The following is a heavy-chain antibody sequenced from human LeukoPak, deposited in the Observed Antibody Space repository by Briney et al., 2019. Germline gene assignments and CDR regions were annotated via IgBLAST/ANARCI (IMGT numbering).Heavy chain of an antibody. CDR3: AKDQPGNYYDSSGYPEVPFDY. CDR1: GFTFSSYA. Sequence: GGSLRLSCAASGFTFSSYAMSWVRQAPGKGLEWVSAISGSGGSTYYADSVKGRFTISRDNSKNALYLQMNSLRAEDTAVYYCAKDQPGNYYDSSGYPEVPFDYWGQGTLVTVSS. J-gene: IGHJ4*02. V-gene: IGHV3-23*01. D-gene: IGHD3-22*01. CDR2: ISGSGGST.